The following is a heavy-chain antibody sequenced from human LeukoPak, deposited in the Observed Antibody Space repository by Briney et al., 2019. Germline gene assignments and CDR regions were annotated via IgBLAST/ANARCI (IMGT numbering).Heavy chain of an antibody. V-gene: IGHV4-34*01. D-gene: IGHD6-13*01. J-gene: IGHJ5*02. CDR3: ARELRAAAARYGANWFDP. CDR1: GGSFSGYY. Sequence: SETLSLTCALYGGSFSGYYWSWIRQPPGKGLEWMGEINHSGSTNYNPSLKSRVTISVDTSKNQFSLKLSSVTAADTAVYYCARELRAAAARYGANWFDPWGQGTLVTVSS. CDR2: INHSGST.